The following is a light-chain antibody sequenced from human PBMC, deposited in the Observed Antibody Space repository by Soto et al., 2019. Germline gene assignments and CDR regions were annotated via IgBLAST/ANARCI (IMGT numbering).Light chain of an antibody. V-gene: IGLV2-14*01. J-gene: IGLJ3*02. CDR3: SSHTSTSTWV. CDR1: SSDIGDYNY. CDR2: EVG. Sequence: QSALTQPASVSGSPGQSITISCTGTSSDIGDYNYVSWYQQHPGKAPKRIIFEVGDRPSGVSNRFSGSKSGYTASLTISGLQAEDEADYYCSSHTSTSTWVFGAGTKVTVL.